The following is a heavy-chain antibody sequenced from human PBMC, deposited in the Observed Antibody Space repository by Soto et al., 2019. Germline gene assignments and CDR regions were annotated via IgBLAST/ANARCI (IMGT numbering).Heavy chain of an antibody. CDR1: GFTFSGHY. Sequence: EVQLVESGGGLVQPGGSLRLSCEGSGFTFSGHYMDWVRQAPGKGLEWLGRIRNKPNGHTTAYAASVKGRFTISRDDSKNSVYLQMNSLKSADTALYYCSTTVITAPHFEYWGQGTLVAVSS. V-gene: IGHV3-72*01. J-gene: IGHJ4*02. CDR3: STTVITAPHFEY. D-gene: IGHD2-21*02. CDR2: IRNKPNGHTT.